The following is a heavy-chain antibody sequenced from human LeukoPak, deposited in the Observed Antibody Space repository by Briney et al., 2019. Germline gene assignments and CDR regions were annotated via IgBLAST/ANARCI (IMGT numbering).Heavy chain of an antibody. J-gene: IGHJ5*02. V-gene: IGHV4-61*02. Sequence: PSQTLSLTCTVSGGSISSGSYYWSWIRQPAGKGLEWIGRIYTSGSTNYNPSLKSQVTISVDTSKNQFSLKLSSVTAADTAVYYCAGPLNWFDPWGQGTLVTVSS. CDR1: GGSISSGSYY. CDR3: AGPLNWFDP. CDR2: IYTSGST.